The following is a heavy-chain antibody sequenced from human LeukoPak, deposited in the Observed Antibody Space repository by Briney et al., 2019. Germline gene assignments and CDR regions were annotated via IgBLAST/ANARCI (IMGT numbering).Heavy chain of an antibody. V-gene: IGHV4-30-4*01. CDR3: ARDRSTVDYYGLDV. CDR1: GGSISSGDFY. J-gene: IGHJ6*02. Sequence: SETLSLTCTVSGGSISSGDFYWSWIRQPPEKGLEYIGYIYHSGITFYNPSLRSRVTVSIDTSKNQFSLKLSSVTAADTAVYYCARDRSTVDYYGLDVWGQGTTVTVSS. D-gene: IGHD4-11*01. CDR2: IYHSGIT.